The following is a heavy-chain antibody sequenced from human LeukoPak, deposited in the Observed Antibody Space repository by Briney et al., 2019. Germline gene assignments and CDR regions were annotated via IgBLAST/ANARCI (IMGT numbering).Heavy chain of an antibody. Sequence: GGSLRLSCAASGFTFSNYALYWVRQAPGKGLEWVALISSESSTKYYADSVKGRFTTSRDNSKNTLYVQMNSLRPDDTAVYYCARDRYGSQLYYGMDVWGQGTTVTVSS. CDR2: ISSESSTK. J-gene: IGHJ6*02. D-gene: IGHD5-18*01. V-gene: IGHV3-30*04. CDR1: GFTFSNYA. CDR3: ARDRYGSQLYYGMDV.